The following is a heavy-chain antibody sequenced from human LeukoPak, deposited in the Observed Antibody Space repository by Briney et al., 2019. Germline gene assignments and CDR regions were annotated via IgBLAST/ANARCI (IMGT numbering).Heavy chain of an antibody. CDR2: VSGSGGST. V-gene: IGHV3-23*01. J-gene: IGHJ6*02. D-gene: IGHD6-13*01. CDR1: GFTFSSYS. CDR3: ANSRVAAGKSSAMDV. Sequence: DPGGSLRLSCAASGFTFSSYSMNWVRQAPGKGLEWVSAVSGSGGSTYYADSVKGRFTISRDNSKNTLYLQMNNLRAEDTAVYYCANSRVAAGKSSAMDVWGQGTTVTVSS.